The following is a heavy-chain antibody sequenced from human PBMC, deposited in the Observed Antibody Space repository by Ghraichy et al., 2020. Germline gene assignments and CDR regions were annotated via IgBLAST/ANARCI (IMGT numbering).Heavy chain of an antibody. V-gene: IGHV3-48*02. D-gene: IGHD2-15*01. Sequence: LSLTCAASGFTFGTYRMNWVRQAPGKGLEWVSYISSSGTTIYYADSVKGRFTISRDNAKDSLFLQMNSLRDEDTAVYYCARRAATGSAFDIWGQGTMVTVSS. CDR1: GFTFGTYR. J-gene: IGHJ3*02. CDR3: ARRAATGSAFDI. CDR2: ISSSGTTI.